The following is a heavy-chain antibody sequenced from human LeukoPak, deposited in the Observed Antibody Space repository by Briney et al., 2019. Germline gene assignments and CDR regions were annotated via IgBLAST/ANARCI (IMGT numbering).Heavy chain of an antibody. CDR3: ARDLWYYYGSGSYYNSFDY. Sequence: GASVKVSCKASGYTFTNFYMHWVRQAPGQGLEWMGLIHPSDGDTKYAQKLQGRVTMTTDTSTSTAYMELRSLRSDDTAVYYCARDLWYYYGSGSYYNSFDYWGQGTLVTVSS. CDR1: GYTFTNFY. D-gene: IGHD3-10*01. J-gene: IGHJ4*02. V-gene: IGHV1-46*01. CDR2: IHPSDGDT.